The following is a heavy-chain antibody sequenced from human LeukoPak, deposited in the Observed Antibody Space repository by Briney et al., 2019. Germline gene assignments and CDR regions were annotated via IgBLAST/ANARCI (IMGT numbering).Heavy chain of an antibody. CDR1: GGSFSGYY. Sequence: SETLSLTCAVYGGSFSGYYWSWIRQPPGKGLEWIGEINHSGSTNYNPSVKSRVTISVDTSKNQFSLKLSSVTAADTAVYYCARVDSSNWYEYRGYFDYWGQGTLVTVSS. V-gene: IGHV4-34*01. CDR2: INHSGST. J-gene: IGHJ4*02. D-gene: IGHD6-13*01. CDR3: ARVDSSNWYEYRGYFDY.